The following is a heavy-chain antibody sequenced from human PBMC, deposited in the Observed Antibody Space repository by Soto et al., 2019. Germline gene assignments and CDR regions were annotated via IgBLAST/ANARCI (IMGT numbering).Heavy chain of an antibody. CDR3: ARGNDWKSSTFDI. J-gene: IGHJ3*02. D-gene: IGHD2-21*01. Sequence: QVQLQESGPGLVKPSETLSLTCTVAGGSLTDHYWNWFRQSPGKGLHWIGYVDYSGGTNYNPSLKSRVTMSVDTSKNQFSLNLRSVTAADTAVYYCARGNDWKSSTFDIWGQGTMVSVSS. CDR2: VDYSGGT. V-gene: IGHV4-59*11. CDR1: GGSLTDHY.